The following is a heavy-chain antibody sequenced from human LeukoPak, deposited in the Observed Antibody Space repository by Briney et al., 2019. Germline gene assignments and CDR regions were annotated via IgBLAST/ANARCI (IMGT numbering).Heavy chain of an antibody. V-gene: IGHV3-7*01. D-gene: IGHD5-18*01. Sequence: GGSLRLSCAASGFTISHYWMSWVRQAPGKGLEWVANIKQDGSEKYYVDSVKGRFTISRDNAKNSLYLQMNSLRAEDTALYYCATPRGYSYGTAEDFDYWGQGTLVTVSS. J-gene: IGHJ4*02. CDR2: IKQDGSEK. CDR1: GFTISHYW. CDR3: ATPRGYSYGTAEDFDY.